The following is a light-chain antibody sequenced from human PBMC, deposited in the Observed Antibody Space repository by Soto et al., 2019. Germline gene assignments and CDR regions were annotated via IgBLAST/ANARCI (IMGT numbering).Light chain of an antibody. CDR2: VAS. J-gene: IGKJ2*01. CDR1: QSIRNY. V-gene: IGKV1-39*01. CDR3: QHSYSTPYT. Sequence: DIQMTQSPSSLSASVGDRVTITCRASQSIRNYVNWYQQKPGKAPKFLIYVASTLQSGAPSRFSGSGSATDFTLPISSLQPEDFATYYCQHSYSTPYTFGPGPKLEIK.